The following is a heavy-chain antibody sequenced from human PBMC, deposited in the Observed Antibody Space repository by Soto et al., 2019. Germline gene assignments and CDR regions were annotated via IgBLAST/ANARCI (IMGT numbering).Heavy chain of an antibody. CDR2: ISPYNGNT. CDR3: ARGGASSGKARYYGMDV. Sequence: QVQLVQSGAEVKKPGASVKVSCKASGYTFTSYGISWVRQAPGQGLEWMGWISPYNGNTNYAQKLQGRVTMTTDTSTSTAYMELRSLRSEDTAVYYCARGGASSGKARYYGMDVWGQGTTVTVSS. CDR1: GYTFTSYG. V-gene: IGHV1-18*01. J-gene: IGHJ6*02. D-gene: IGHD3-22*01.